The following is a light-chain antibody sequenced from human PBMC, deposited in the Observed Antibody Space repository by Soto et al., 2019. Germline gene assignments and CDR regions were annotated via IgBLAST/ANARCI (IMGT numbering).Light chain of an antibody. CDR1: QSVSSTY. CDR3: QQYGSSWT. V-gene: IGKV3-20*01. CDR2: GAS. Sequence: EIVLTQSPGTLSLSPGERATLSCRASQSVSSTYLAWYQQKPGQAPRLLIYGASSRATGIPDRFSGSGSGNDLILTISRLEPEDFAMYYCQQYGSSWTFGQGTKVESK. J-gene: IGKJ1*01.